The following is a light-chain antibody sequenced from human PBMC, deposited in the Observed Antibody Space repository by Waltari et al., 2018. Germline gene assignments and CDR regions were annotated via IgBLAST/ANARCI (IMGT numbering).Light chain of an antibody. J-gene: IGLJ2*01. V-gene: IGLV3-25*03. CDR3: QSADGSGTYVV. CDR2: QDT. Sequence: SYELTQPPSVSVSPGQTARITCSGDALPRQYAPWYQQRPGQAPMLMIYQDTQRPSEIPERFSGSSSGTTVTLTISEVQAEDEADYYCQSADGSGTYVVFGGGTKLTVL. CDR1: ALPRQY.